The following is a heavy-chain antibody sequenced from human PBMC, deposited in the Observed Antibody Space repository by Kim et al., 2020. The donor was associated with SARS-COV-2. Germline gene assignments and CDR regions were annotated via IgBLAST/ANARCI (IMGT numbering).Heavy chain of an antibody. J-gene: IGHJ5*01. Sequence: ASVKVSCKASGYTFTTYTIQWVRQAPGHSLEWMGWINPGNENTKYSQKFQGRVTISSDASATAYMELSSQRSEDTAIYYCARVPGKGGGNWFDPWGQGTLVTVSS. CDR1: GYTFTTYT. D-gene: IGHD3-16*01. V-gene: IGHV1-3*01. CDR2: INPGNENT. CDR3: ARVPGKGGGNWFDP.